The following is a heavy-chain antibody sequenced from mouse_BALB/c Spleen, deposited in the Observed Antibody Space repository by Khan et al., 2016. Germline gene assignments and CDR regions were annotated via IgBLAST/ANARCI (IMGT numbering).Heavy chain of an antibody. D-gene: IGHD2-4*01. CDR3: ARSPDDYDVGFAY. CDR2: IDPANGNT. J-gene: IGHJ3*01. CDR1: GFNIKDTY. V-gene: IGHV14-3*02. Sequence: VQLKQSGAELVKPGASVKLSCTASGFNIKDTYMHWVKQRPEQGLEWIGRIDPANGNTKYDPKFQGKATITADTSSNTAYLQLSSLTSKDTAVYYCARSPDDYDVGFAYWGQGTLVTVSA.